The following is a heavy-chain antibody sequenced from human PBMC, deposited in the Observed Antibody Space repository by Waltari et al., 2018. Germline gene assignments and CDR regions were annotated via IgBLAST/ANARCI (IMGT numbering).Heavy chain of an antibody. CDR2: IYYSGRT. J-gene: IGHJ5*02. V-gene: IGHV4-30-4*08. Sequence: QVQLQESGPGLVKPSQTLSLTCTVSGGSISSGDYYWGWIRQPPGKGLEWIGYIYYSGRTYYNPSLKSRVTISVDTSKNQFSLKLSSVTAADTAVYYCARDLRVGYLGFDPWGQGTLVTVSS. CDR1: GGSISSGDYY. CDR3: ARDLRVGYLGFDP. D-gene: IGHD2-8*02.